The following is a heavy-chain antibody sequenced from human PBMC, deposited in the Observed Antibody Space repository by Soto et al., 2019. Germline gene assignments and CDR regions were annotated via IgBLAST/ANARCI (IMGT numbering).Heavy chain of an antibody. Sequence: EVQLLESGGGLIQPGKSLRLSCVASGFTISPFAMSWVRQPPGKGLEWVSGISASSDYTFYADSVRGRFTVSRDNSKNTVSLQMNNLRVEDTALYYCAKDVRGGSPRPDYWGLGTLVTVSS. V-gene: IGHV3-23*01. CDR1: GFTISPFA. J-gene: IGHJ4*02. CDR2: ISASSDYT. CDR3: AKDVRGGSPRPDY. D-gene: IGHD3-10*01.